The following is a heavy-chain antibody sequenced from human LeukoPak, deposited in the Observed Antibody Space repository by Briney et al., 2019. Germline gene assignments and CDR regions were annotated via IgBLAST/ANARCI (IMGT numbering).Heavy chain of an antibody. CDR3: ARDGDDYPWGLFDY. V-gene: IGHV4-61*02. CDR1: GGSISSSSYY. CDR2: IYTSGST. D-gene: IGHD3-16*01. Sequence: PSETLSLTCTVSGGSISSSSYYWSWIRQPAGKGLEWIGRIYTSGSTNYNPSLKSRVTISVDTSKNQFSLKLSSVTAADTAVYYCARDGDDYPWGLFDYWGQGTLVTVSS. J-gene: IGHJ4*02.